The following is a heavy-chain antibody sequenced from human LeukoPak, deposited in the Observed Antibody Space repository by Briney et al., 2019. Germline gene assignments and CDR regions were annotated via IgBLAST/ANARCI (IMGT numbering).Heavy chain of an antibody. Sequence: GGSLRLSCAASGFTFRSYWMHWVRQAPGKGLVWVSGINSDGSDTSYADDVKGRFTISRDNAKNTLYLQMNSLRAEDPAVYYGARGGIQRYFDYWGQGTLVTVSS. J-gene: IGHJ4*02. CDR2: INSDGSDT. V-gene: IGHV3-74*01. D-gene: IGHD5-18*01. CDR1: GFTFRSYW. CDR3: ARGGIQRYFDY.